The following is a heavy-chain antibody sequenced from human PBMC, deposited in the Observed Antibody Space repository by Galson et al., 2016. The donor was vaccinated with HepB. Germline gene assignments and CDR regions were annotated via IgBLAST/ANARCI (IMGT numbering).Heavy chain of an antibody. CDR1: GITFKDAW. CDR3: TTDGKYDTSTCSFWFDP. V-gene: IGHV3-15*01. J-gene: IGHJ5*02. Sequence: SLRLSCAASGITFKDAWMTWIRQVPGKGLEWVGRIKRQTDGQTDGGATDYAAPVKGRFTISRDDSKNTSFRKMNSLQTDDTAVYDCTTDGKYDTSTCSFWFDPWCQGTLVNVSS. CDR2: IKRQTDGQTDGGAT. D-gene: IGHD2-8*01.